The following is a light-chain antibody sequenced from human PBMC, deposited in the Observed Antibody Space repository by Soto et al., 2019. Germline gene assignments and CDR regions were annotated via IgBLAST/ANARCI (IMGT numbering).Light chain of an antibody. Sequence: AIQLNPSPSSLSASVGDRVTITCRASQDIRGALAWYQQKPGKPPKLLFFDVSSLQSGVPSRFSGSGSRTDFTLTISSLQPEDFASYYCQQFNTYPITFGQGTRLEIK. CDR1: QDIRGA. J-gene: IGKJ5*01. CDR2: DVS. CDR3: QQFNTYPIT. V-gene: IGKV1-13*02.